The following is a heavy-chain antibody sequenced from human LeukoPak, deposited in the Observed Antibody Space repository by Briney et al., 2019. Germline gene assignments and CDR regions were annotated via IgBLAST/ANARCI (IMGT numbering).Heavy chain of an antibody. D-gene: IGHD5-12*01. J-gene: IGHJ4*02. CDR1: GGSIRSSSYN. CDR3: ARVSGYDWESFYDY. Sequence: SETLSLTCTVSGGSIRSSSYNWGWIRQPPGKGLEWIGYIYYSGSTNYNPSLKSRVTISVDTSKNQFSLKLRSVTAADTAVYYCARVSGYDWESFYDYWGQGTLVTVSS. V-gene: IGHV4-61*05. CDR2: IYYSGST.